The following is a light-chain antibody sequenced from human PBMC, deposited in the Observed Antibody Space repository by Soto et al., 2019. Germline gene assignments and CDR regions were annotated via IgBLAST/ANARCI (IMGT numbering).Light chain of an antibody. V-gene: IGKV1-5*03. CDR1: QSISSW. J-gene: IGKJ1*01. CDR3: QQYNSYAWT. Sequence: DIQMTQSPSTLSASVGDRVTITCRASQSISSWLAWYQQKPGKAPKLLIYKASSLESGVPSRFSGSGSGTEFTLTISSLQPDDFATDYCQQYNSYAWTFVQGTKVEIK. CDR2: KAS.